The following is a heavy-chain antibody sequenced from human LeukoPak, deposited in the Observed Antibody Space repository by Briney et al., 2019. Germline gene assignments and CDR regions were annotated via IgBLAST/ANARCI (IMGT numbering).Heavy chain of an antibody. CDR2: ISGSGGST. CDR3: AKFAVATMEALDY. CDR1: GFTSSSYA. D-gene: IGHD5-12*01. Sequence: GGSLTLSCAASGFTSSSYAMSWARHAPGKGLEWVSAISGSGGSTYHAHSGTGRPTLARDKSKNTLYLQMNSLRAEDTAVYYCAKFAVATMEALDYWGQGTLVTVSS. J-gene: IGHJ4*02. V-gene: IGHV3-23*01.